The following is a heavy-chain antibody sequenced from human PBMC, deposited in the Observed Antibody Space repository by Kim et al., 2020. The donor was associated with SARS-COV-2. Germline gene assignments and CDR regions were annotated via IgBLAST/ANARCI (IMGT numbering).Heavy chain of an antibody. V-gene: IGHV3-21*01. CDR3: ARGITIFGVVTHFDY. J-gene: IGHJ4*02. D-gene: IGHD3-3*01. Sequence: SVKGRFTISRDNAKNSLYLQMNSLRAEDTAVYYCARGITIFGVVTHFDYWGQGTLVTVSS.